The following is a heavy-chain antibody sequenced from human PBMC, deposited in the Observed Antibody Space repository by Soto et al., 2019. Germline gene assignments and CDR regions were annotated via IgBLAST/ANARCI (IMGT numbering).Heavy chain of an antibody. D-gene: IGHD1-26*01. CDR1: GFTFSSYA. CDR3: AKGGGSGSYTLLTFDY. CDR2: ISGSGGST. J-gene: IGHJ4*02. V-gene: IGHV3-23*01. Sequence: GGSLRLSCAASGFTFSSYAMSWVRQAPGKGLEWVSAISGSGGSTYYADSVKGRFTISRDNSKNTLYLQMNSLRAEDTAVYYCAKGGGSGSYTLLTFDYWGQGTLVTVSS.